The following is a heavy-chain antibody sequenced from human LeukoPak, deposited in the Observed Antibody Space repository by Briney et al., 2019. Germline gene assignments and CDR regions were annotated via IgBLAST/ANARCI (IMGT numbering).Heavy chain of an antibody. CDR3: ARYVFMSTTMFDY. V-gene: IGHV3-7*03. Sequence: PGGSLRLSCAASGFTFSSYWMNWVRQAPGKGLEWVANIKQDGSEKNYVDSVKGRFTISRDNAKNSLYLQMNGLRAEDTAVYYCARYVFMSTTMFDYWGQGTLVTVSS. J-gene: IGHJ4*02. CDR2: IKQDGSEK. CDR1: GFTFSSYW. D-gene: IGHD5-24*01.